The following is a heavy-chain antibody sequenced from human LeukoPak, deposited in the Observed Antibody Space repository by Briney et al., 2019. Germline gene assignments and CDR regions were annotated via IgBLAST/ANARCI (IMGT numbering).Heavy chain of an antibody. D-gene: IGHD3-10*01. CDR3: VRDYYGQQDY. V-gene: IGHV3-48*01. Sequence: PGGSLRLSCTASGFSFSTYAMSWVRQAPGKGLEWVLSITTTSNTLYYADSVKGRFTISRDNAKNSLFLQMNSLRGEDTAVYYCVRDYYGQQDYWGQGTLVTVSS. J-gene: IGHJ4*02. CDR1: GFSFSTYA. CDR2: ITTTSNTL.